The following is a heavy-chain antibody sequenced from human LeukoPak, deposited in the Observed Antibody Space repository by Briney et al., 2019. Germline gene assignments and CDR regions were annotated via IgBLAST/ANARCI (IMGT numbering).Heavy chain of an antibody. D-gene: IGHD1-26*01. V-gene: IGHV3-23*01. Sequence: GGSLRLSCAASGFTFSNYAMTWVRQAPGKGLEWVSAVSGNGVSTFYTDSVKGRFSISRDNSKNTVYLQMNSLRADDTAVYYCARLSGNYYFDYWGQGTLVTVSS. CDR3: ARLSGNYYFDY. J-gene: IGHJ4*02. CDR2: VSGNGVST. CDR1: GFTFSNYA.